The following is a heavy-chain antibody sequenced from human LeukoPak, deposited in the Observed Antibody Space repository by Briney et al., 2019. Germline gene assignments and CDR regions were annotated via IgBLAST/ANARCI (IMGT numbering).Heavy chain of an antibody. V-gene: IGHV1-18*01. J-gene: IGHJ5*02. CDR3: AREVAAVVGWFDP. CDR2: INPNSGGT. CDR1: GYTFTSYG. D-gene: IGHD6-19*01. Sequence: GASVKVSCKASGYTFTSYGISWVRQAPGQGLEWMGWINPNSGGTNYAQKFQGRVTMTRDTSTSTVYMELSSLRSEDTAVYYCAREVAAVVGWFDPWGQGTLVTVSS.